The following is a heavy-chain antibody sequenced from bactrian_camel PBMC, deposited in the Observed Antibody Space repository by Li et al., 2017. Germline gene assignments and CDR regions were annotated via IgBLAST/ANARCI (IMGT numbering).Heavy chain of an antibody. CDR2: IDSDGSI. D-gene: IGHD1*01. J-gene: IGHJ4*01. CDR1: GYTYSSYC. Sequence: QVQLVESGGGSVQDGGSLRLSCAASGYTYSSYCMGWFRQAPGKEREGVAAIDSDGSISYTDSVQGRFTISRDNAKNTLSLQMNSLKTEDTAVYYCGTHISGALEPLRCSGPYCLNKRGQGTQVTVS. CDR3: GTHISGALEPLRCSGPYCLNK. V-gene: IGHV3S26*01.